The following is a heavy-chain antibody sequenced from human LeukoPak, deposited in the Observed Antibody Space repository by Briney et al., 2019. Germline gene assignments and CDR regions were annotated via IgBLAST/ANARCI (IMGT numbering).Heavy chain of an antibody. V-gene: IGHV3-9*01. CDR2: ISWNSGSI. J-gene: IGHJ4*02. D-gene: IGHD3-10*01. CDR1: GFTFDDYA. Sequence: GGSLRLSCAASGFTFDDYAMHWVRQAPGKGLEWVSGISWNSGSIGYADSVKGRFTISRDNAKNSLYLQMNSLRAEDTALYYCAKDIGPDPGPFDYWGQGTLVTVSS. CDR3: AKDIGPDPGPFDY.